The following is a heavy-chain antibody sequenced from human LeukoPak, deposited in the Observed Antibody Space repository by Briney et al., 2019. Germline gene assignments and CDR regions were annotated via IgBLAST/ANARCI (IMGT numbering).Heavy chain of an antibody. CDR2: MSPNSGDT. J-gene: IGHJ4*02. CDR1: GYTLTSYD. V-gene: IGHV1-8*01. Sequence: ASVKVSCKASGYTLTSYDINWVRQATGQGLEWMGWMSPNSGDTHFAQRFQGRVTMTRDTSISTAYMELSSLRSEDTAVYYCATTLYAKVDYWGQGTLVTVSS. D-gene: IGHD2-2*02. CDR3: ATTLYAKVDY.